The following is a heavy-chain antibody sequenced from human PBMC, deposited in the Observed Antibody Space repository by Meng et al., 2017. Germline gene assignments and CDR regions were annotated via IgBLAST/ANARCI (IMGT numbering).Heavy chain of an antibody. CDR1: GFTFSSYE. V-gene: IGHV3-48*03. CDR2: ISSSGSTI. CDR3: ARDRRIYDSSGYYSSVNVIFDY. Sequence: GESLKISCAASGFTFSSYEMNWVRQAPGKGLEWVSYISSSGSTIYYADSVKGRFTISRDNAKNSLYLQMNSLRAEDTAVYYCARDRRIYDSSGYYSSVNVIFDYWGQGTLVTSPQ. D-gene: IGHD3-22*01. J-gene: IGHJ4*02.